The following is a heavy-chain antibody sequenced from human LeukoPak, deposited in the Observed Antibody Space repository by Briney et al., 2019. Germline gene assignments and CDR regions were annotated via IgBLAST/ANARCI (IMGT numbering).Heavy chain of an antibody. CDR1: GFTFSGYA. D-gene: IGHD3-22*01. CDR3: ARDRRYYDSSGYYKGFDY. Sequence: TGGSLRLSCAASGFTFSGYAMSWVRQAPGKGLEWVANIKQDGSEKYYVDSVKGRFTISRDSAKNSLYLQMNSLRAEDTAVYYCARDRRYYDSSGYYKGFDYWGREPWSPSPQ. CDR2: IKQDGSEK. J-gene: IGHJ4*02. V-gene: IGHV3-7*01.